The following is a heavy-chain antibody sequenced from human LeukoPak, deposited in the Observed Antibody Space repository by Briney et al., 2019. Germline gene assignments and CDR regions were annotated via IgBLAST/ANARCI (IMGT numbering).Heavy chain of an antibody. D-gene: IGHD1-26*01. J-gene: IGHJ6*02. V-gene: IGHV4-59*01. CDR1: GGSISSYY. CDR2: IYYSGST. Sequence: SETLSLTCTVSGGSISSYYWSWIRQPPGKGLEWIGYIYYSGSTNYNPSLKSRVTISVDTSKNQFSLKLSSVTAADTAVYYCASSPSPSDYYYYGMDVWGQGTTVTVSS. CDR3: ASSPSPSDYYYYGMDV.